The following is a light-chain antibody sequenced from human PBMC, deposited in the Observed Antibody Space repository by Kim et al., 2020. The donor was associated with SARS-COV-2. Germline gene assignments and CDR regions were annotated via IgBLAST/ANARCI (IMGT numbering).Light chain of an antibody. CDR3: QQYNNRAPLT. CDR2: DAS. CDR1: RGVSTN. V-gene: IGKV3-15*01. Sequence: SPGERAPLSCRASRGVSTNLAWYQRKPGQAPRLLIFDASTRATGIPARFSGSGSGTEFTLTISSLQSEDFAVYYCQQYNNRAPLTFGGGTKVDIK. J-gene: IGKJ4*01.